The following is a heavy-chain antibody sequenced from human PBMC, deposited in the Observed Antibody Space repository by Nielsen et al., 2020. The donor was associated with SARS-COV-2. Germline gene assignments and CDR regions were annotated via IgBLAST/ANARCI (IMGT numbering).Heavy chain of an antibody. CDR3: ATWGTYGDLDAFHF. CDR2: ISSSGTKT. D-gene: IGHD4-17*01. CDR1: GLTFNIYA. J-gene: IGHJ3*01. Sequence: GESLKISCAVSGLTFNIYAMSWVRQAPGKGLEWVSGISSSGTKTHDADSAKGRFIISRDNSKNTLYLQMNSLRAEDTAVYHCATWGTYGDLDAFHFWGQGTMVTVSA. V-gene: IGHV3-23*01.